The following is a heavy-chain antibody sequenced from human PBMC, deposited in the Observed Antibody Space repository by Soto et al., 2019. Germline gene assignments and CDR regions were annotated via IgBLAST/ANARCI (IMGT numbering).Heavy chain of an antibody. V-gene: IGHV4-4*02. D-gene: IGHD1-26*01. CDR2: IYHSGST. CDR1: GGSISSSNG. CDR3: ARVSGSYYYGMDV. J-gene: IGHJ6*02. Sequence: SETLFLTCAVSGGSISSSNGWSWVGQPPGKGLEWIGEIYHSGSTNYNPSLKSRVTISVDKSKNQFSLKLSSVIAADTAVYYCARVSGSYYYGMDVWGQGTTVTVSS.